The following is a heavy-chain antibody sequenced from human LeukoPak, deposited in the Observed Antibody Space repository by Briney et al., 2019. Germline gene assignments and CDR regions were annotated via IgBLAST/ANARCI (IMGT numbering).Heavy chain of an antibody. CDR3: AKVRSPGYSYGADN. D-gene: IGHD5-18*01. CDR1: GFIFSSYG. CDR2: ISYDGSNK. J-gene: IGHJ4*02. Sequence: PGRSLRLSCAASGFIFSSYGMHWVRQAPGKGLEWVAFISYDGSNKYYADSVKGRFTISRENSKNTLFLQMNSLRVEDTAVYYCAKVRSPGYSYGADNWGQGTLVTVSS. V-gene: IGHV3-30*18.